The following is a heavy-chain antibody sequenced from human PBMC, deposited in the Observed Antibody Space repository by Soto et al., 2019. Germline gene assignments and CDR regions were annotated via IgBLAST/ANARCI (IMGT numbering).Heavy chain of an antibody. Sequence: SETLSLTCAVYGGSFSGYYWSWIRQPPGKGLEWIGEINHSGSTNYNPSLKSRVTISVDTSKNQFSLKLSSVTAADTAVYYCARGGQWLLDYWGQGTLVTVSS. J-gene: IGHJ4*02. CDR1: GGSFSGYY. V-gene: IGHV4-34*01. D-gene: IGHD5-12*01. CDR2: INHSGST. CDR3: ARGGQWLLDY.